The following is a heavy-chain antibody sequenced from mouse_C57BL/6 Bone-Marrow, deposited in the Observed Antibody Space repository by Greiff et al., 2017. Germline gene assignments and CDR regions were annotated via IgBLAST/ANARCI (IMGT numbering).Heavy chain of an antibody. CDR1: GFTFSSYA. CDR2: ISDGGSYT. V-gene: IGHV5-4*01. CDR3: ARDRRQLRLNYLDY. J-gene: IGHJ2*01. Sequence: EVKLMESGGGLVKPGGSLKLSYAASGFTFSSYAMSWVRQTPEKRLEWVATISDGGSYTYYPDKIKGRFPIARDNAKNNLYLQMSHLKSEDTAMYYCARDRRQLRLNYLDYWGRGTTLTVSS. D-gene: IGHD3-2*02.